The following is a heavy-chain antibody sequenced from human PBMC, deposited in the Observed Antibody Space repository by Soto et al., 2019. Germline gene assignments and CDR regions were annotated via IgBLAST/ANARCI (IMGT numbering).Heavy chain of an antibody. J-gene: IGHJ4*02. Sequence: GGSLRLSCAASGFTFGGSAMHWVRQASGKGLEWVGHIRSKTNSYATAYAASVKGRFTISRDDSKNAAYLQMNSLKTEDTAVYYCTRHDVSVDYWGQGTLVTVSS. CDR2: IRSKTNSYAT. D-gene: IGHD2-8*01. V-gene: IGHV3-73*01. CDR3: TRHDVSVDY. CDR1: GFTFGGSA.